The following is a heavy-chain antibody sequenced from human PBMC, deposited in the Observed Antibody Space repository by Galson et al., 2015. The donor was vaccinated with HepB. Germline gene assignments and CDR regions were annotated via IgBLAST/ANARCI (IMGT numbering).Heavy chain of an antibody. CDR3: ARKGIRVGELFPKNYYYMDV. Sequence: SVKVSCKASGGTFSSYAISWVRQAPGQGLEWMGGIIPIFGTANYAQKFQGRVTITADESTSTAYMELSSLRSEDTAVYYCARKGIRVGELFPKNYYYMDVWGKGTTVTVSS. D-gene: IGHD3-10*01. CDR1: GGTFSSYA. V-gene: IGHV1-69*13. CDR2: IIPIFGTA. J-gene: IGHJ6*03.